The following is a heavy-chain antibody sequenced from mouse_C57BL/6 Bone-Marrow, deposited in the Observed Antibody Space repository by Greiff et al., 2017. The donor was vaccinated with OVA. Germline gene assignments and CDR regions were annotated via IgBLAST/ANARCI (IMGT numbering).Heavy chain of an antibody. D-gene: IGHD2-2*01. CDR3: ARKGVTTSYYFDY. Sequence: VQLQQSGPELVKPGASVKIPCKASGYSFTGYYMNWVKQSPEKSLEWIGEINPSTGGTTYNQKFKAKATLTVDKSSSTAYMQLKSLTSEDSAVYYCARKGVTTSYYFDYWGQGTTLTVSS. CDR2: INPSTGGT. CDR1: GYSFTGYY. V-gene: IGHV1-42*01. J-gene: IGHJ2*01.